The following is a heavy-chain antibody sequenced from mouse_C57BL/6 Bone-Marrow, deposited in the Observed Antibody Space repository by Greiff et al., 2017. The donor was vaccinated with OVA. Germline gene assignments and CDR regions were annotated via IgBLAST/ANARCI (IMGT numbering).Heavy chain of an antibody. D-gene: IGHD4-1*01. CDR2: ISNGGGST. CDR3: ARRFLTGVDY. J-gene: IGHJ2*01. CDR1: GFTFSDYY. V-gene: IGHV5-12*01. Sequence: EVKLMESGGGLVQPGGSLKLSCAASGFTFSDYYMYWVRQTPEKRLEWVAYISNGGGSTYYPDTVKGRFTISRDNAKNTLYLQMSRLKSEDTAMYYCARRFLTGVDYWGQGTTLTVSS.